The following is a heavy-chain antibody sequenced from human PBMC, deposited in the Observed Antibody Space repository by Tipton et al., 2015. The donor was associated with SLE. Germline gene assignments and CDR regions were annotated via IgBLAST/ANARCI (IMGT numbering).Heavy chain of an antibody. CDR1: GGSISSSSYY. CDR2: IYYSGST. Sequence: TLSLTCTVSGGSISSSSYYWGWIRQPPGKGLEWIGSIYYSGSTYYNPPLKSRVTISVDTSKNQFSLKLSSVTAADTAVYYCARAPGYSSGWYSWGQGTLVTVSS. CDR3: ARAPGYSSGWYS. V-gene: IGHV4-39*07. D-gene: IGHD6-19*01. J-gene: IGHJ4*02.